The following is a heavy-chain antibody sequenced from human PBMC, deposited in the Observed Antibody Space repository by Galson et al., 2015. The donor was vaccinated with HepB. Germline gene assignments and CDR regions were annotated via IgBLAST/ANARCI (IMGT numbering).Heavy chain of an antibody. Sequence: SLRLSCAASGFTFSSYGMHWVRQAPGKGLEWVAVIWYDGSNKYYADSVKGRFTISRDNSKNTLYLQMNSLRAEDTAVYYCARDKSGITGTTQDYWGQGTLVTVSS. D-gene: IGHD1-20*01. J-gene: IGHJ4*02. V-gene: IGHV3-33*01. CDR3: ARDKSGITGTTQDY. CDR2: IWYDGSNK. CDR1: GFTFSSYG.